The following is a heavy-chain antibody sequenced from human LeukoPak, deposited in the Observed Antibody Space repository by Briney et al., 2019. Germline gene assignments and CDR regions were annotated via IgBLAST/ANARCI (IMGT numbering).Heavy chain of an antibody. D-gene: IGHD3-3*01. CDR3: ARVDNFGVVIIPFDY. CDR1: CYSLTSYV. J-gene: IGHJ4*02. V-gene: IGHV1-18*01. CDR2: ISAYNGNT. Sequence: ASVKVSCKASCYSLTSYVISGVRQAPGQGLEWMGWISAYNGNTNYAQKLQGRVTMTTDTSTSTAYMELRSLRSDDTAVYYCARVDNFGVVIIPFDYWGQGTLVTVSS.